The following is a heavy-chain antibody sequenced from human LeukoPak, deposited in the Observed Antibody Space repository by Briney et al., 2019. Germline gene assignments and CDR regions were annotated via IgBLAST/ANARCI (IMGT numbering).Heavy chain of an antibody. Sequence: GASVKVSCKASGGTFSSYAISWVRQATGQGLEWMGWMNPNSGNTGYAQKFQGRVTMTRNTSISTAYMELSSLRSEDTAVYYCARALEYYYDSSGYDYWGQGTLVTVSS. CDR1: GGTFSSYA. CDR3: ARALEYYYDSSGYDY. V-gene: IGHV1-8*02. D-gene: IGHD3-22*01. CDR2: MNPNSGNT. J-gene: IGHJ4*02.